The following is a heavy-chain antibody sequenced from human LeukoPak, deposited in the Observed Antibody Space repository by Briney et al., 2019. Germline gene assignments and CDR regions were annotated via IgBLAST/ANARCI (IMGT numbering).Heavy chain of an antibody. CDR2: IYSSGST. CDR1: GDSFSSYF. Sequence: PSETLSLTCTVSGDSFSSYFSTWIRQPAGKGLEWIGRIYSSGSTNYNPSLKSRVTISADKSRNQFSLKLSSVTAADTAVYYCARAGVQWQRPRDYYYYYMDVWGKGSTVTVSS. D-gene: IGHD6-19*01. V-gene: IGHV4-4*07. J-gene: IGHJ6*03. CDR3: ARAGVQWQRPRDYYYYYMDV.